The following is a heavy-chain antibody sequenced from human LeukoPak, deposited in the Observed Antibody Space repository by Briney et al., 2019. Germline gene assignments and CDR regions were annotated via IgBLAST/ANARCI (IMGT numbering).Heavy chain of an antibody. J-gene: IGHJ4*02. CDR2: IYYSGST. CDR3: ARGCSGSWFRANFDH. CDR1: GGSISSYY. D-gene: IGHD6-13*01. Sequence: SETLSLTCTVSGGSISSYYWSWIRQPPGKGLEWIGYIYYSGSTNYNPSLKSRVTISVDTSKNQFSLKLSSVTAADTAVYYCARGCSGSWFRANFDHWGQGTLVTVSS. V-gene: IGHV4-59*01.